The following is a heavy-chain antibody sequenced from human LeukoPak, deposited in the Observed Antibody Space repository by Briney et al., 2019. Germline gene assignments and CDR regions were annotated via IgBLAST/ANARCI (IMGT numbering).Heavy chain of an antibody. D-gene: IGHD6-13*01. J-gene: IGHJ4*02. CDR2: INHSGST. Sequence: PSETLSLTCAIYGGSFSGYYWSWIRQPPGKGLEWIGEINHSGSTNYNPSLKSRVTISVDTSKNQFSLKLSSVTAADTAVYYCARGPMGAAGPPPPFDYWGQGTLVTVSS. V-gene: IGHV4-34*01. CDR3: ARGPMGAAGPPPPFDY. CDR1: GGSFSGYY.